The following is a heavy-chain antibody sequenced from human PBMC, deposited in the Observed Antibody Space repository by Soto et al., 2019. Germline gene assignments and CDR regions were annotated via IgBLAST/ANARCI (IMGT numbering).Heavy chain of an antibody. Sequence: EVQLVESGGGLVQPGGSLRLSCAASGFTFSSYSMNWVRQAPGKGLEWVSYISSSSSNIYYADSVKGRFTISRDNAKNSLYLQVNSLRDEDTAVYYCAIDVVPNPSYYYYGMVVWGQGITVTGSS. V-gene: IGHV3-48*02. CDR1: GFTFSSYS. CDR2: ISSSSSNI. D-gene: IGHD2-21*01. CDR3: AIDVVPNPSYYYYGMVV. J-gene: IGHJ6*01.